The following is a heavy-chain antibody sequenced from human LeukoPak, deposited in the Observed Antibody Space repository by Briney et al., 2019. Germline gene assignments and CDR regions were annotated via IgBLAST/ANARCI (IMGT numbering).Heavy chain of an antibody. CDR1: GFTFSSYG. J-gene: IGHJ4*02. D-gene: IGHD6-25*01. V-gene: IGHV3-30*03. CDR3: ARGSVGNLDY. Sequence: PGRSLRLSCAASGFTFSSYGMHWVRQAPGKGLEWVAVISYDGSNKYYADSVKGRFTISRDNSKNTLYLQMNSLRAEDTAVYYCARGSVGNLDYWGQGTLVTVSS. CDR2: ISYDGSNK.